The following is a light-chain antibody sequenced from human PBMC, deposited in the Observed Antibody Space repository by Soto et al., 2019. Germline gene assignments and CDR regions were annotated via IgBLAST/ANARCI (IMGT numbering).Light chain of an antibody. Sequence: EMVMTQSAATLSVSPGERATLSGRTSQSVSSNLAWYQQKPGQAPRLLIYGASTRATGIPARFSGSGSGTEFTLTISSLQSEDFAVYYCQQYNNWPPITFGQGTRLEIK. J-gene: IGKJ5*01. CDR3: QQYNNWPPIT. CDR2: GAS. V-gene: IGKV3-15*01. CDR1: QSVSSN.